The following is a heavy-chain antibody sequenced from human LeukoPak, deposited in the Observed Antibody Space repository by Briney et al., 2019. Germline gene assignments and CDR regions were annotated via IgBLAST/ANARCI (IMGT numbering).Heavy chain of an antibody. J-gene: IGHJ6*03. CDR3: TTADCSSTSCYLRYYYYYMDV. V-gene: IGHV3-15*01. D-gene: IGHD2-2*01. Sequence: PGGSLRLSCAASGFTFSNAWVSWVRQAPGKGLEWVGRIKSKTDGGTTDYAAPVKGRFTISRDDSKNTLYLQMNSLKTEDTAVYYWTTADCSSTSCYLRYYYYYMDVWGKGTTVTVSS. CDR1: GFTFSNAW. CDR2: IKSKTDGGTT.